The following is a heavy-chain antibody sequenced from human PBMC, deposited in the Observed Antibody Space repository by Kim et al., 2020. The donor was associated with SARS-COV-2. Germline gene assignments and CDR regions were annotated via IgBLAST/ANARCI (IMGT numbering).Heavy chain of an antibody. CDR2: IWYDGSNI. J-gene: IGHJ4*02. Sequence: GGSLRLSCAASGFSFSSHAMHWVRQAPGKGLEWVAVIWYDGSNIYYTESVKGRFTISRDNSKNTLYLQMNSLRAEDTAVYYGAKDGVYFSDRSDTGWYFDSWGQGTLVTVSS. V-gene: IGHV3-33*06. CDR3: AKDGVYFSDRSDTGWYFDS. D-gene: IGHD3-22*01. CDR1: GFSFSSHA.